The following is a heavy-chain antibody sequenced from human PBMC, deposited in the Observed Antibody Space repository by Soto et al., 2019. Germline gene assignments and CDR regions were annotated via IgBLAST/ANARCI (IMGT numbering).Heavy chain of an antibody. CDR3: AREYTYGSNFFDC. J-gene: IGHJ4*02. Sequence: QVQLQESGPGLVKPSQTLSLSCTVSGGSISSAAYYWSWIRQHPGKGLEWIGYISHSGSTYYTPSLKSRVISSADKSKNQFSLNLTSVTAADTAVYYCAREYTYGSNFFDCWGQGALVTVSS. D-gene: IGHD5-18*01. CDR2: ISHSGST. V-gene: IGHV4-31*03. CDR1: GGSISSAAYY.